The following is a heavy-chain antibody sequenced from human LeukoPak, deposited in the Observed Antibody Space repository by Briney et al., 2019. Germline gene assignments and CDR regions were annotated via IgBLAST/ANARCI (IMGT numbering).Heavy chain of an antibody. CDR1: GFTFSAYS. Sequence: GGSLRLSCAASGFTFSAYSMNWVRQAPGKGLEWVGRIRNKVNSYTTEYAASVKGRFTISRDDSKNSLYLQMNSLKTEDTAVYYCARSLPNSFDYWGQGTLATVSS. V-gene: IGHV3-72*01. J-gene: IGHJ4*02. D-gene: IGHD1-26*01. CDR2: IRNKVNSYTT. CDR3: ARSLPNSFDY.